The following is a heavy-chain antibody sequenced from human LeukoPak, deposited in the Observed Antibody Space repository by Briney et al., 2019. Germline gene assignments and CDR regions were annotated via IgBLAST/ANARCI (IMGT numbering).Heavy chain of an antibody. CDR2: ISGYNGNT. V-gene: IGHV1-18*01. D-gene: IGHD3-16*02. J-gene: IGHJ4*02. Sequence: VASVKASCKASGYTFTSHGINWVRQAPGQGLEWMGWISGYNGNTDYAQKFQGRVTMTTDRSTNTVYLELRSLRSDDTAVYYCARDRPTMITFGGVIIAAYWGQGTLVSVSS. CDR1: GYTFTSHG. CDR3: ARDRPTMITFGGVIIAAY.